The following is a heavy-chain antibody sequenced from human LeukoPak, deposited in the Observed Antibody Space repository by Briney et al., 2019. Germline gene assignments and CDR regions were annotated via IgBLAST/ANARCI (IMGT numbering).Heavy chain of an antibody. Sequence: GGSLRLSCAASGFAFSSYTMSWVRQGPGKGLEWVSAISASGFETFYADSVKGRFTISRDNSNDTLYLQMNSLGADDTAIYYCAKDRDVYSAFDSWGQGTLVTVSS. CDR2: ISASGFET. D-gene: IGHD3-16*01. J-gene: IGHJ4*02. CDR3: AKDRDVYSAFDS. CDR1: GFAFSSYT. V-gene: IGHV3-23*01.